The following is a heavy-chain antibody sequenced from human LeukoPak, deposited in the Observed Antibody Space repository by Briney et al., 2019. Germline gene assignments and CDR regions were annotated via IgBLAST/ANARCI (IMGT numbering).Heavy chain of an antibody. V-gene: IGHV1-46*01. CDR1: GYTFSTYY. CDR2: IHPTVGST. Sequence: ASVKVSCKTSGYTFSTYYMHWVRQASGQGLEWLGIIHPTVGSTSYTQKIQGRVTMTRDTATGTVYLELSSLRSEDTAVYWCARANGGGLDYWGQGTLITVSS. CDR3: ARANGGGLDY. J-gene: IGHJ4*02. D-gene: IGHD3-10*01.